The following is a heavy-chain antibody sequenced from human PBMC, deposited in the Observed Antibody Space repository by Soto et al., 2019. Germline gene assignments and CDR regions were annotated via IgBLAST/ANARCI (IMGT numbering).Heavy chain of an antibody. CDR3: ARDRSRRGYCSGGSCYSLDY. Sequence: QVQLVQSGAEVKKPGASVKVSCKASGYTFTGYYMHWVRQAPGQGLEWMGWINPNSGGTNYAQKLQGWGTETRATSISTAYMELSRLRSDDTAVYYCARDRSRRGYCSGGSCYSLDYWGQGTLVTVSS. D-gene: IGHD2-15*01. CDR2: INPNSGGT. V-gene: IGHV1-2*04. CDR1: GYTFTGYY. J-gene: IGHJ4*02.